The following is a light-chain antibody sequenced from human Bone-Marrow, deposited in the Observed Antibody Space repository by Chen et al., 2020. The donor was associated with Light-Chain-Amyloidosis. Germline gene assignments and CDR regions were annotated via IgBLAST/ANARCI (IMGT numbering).Light chain of an antibody. Sequence: SYELTQPPSVSVSPGQTARITCSGDDLPTKYAYWYQQKPGQAPVLVIHRDPERPSGISERFSGSSSRTTPTLTISGVHAEVEADYHCQSAVSSRTYEVIFGGGTKLTVL. CDR1: DLPTKY. V-gene: IGLV3-25*03. CDR2: RDP. CDR3: QSAVSSRTYEVI. J-gene: IGLJ2*01.